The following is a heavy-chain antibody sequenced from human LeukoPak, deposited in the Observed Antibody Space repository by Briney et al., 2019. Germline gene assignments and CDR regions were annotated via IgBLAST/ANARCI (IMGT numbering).Heavy chain of an antibody. CDR3: ARVGTLSGYSAYLYYYYGMDV. J-gene: IGHJ6*02. Sequence: SSQTLSLTCTVSGGSISSGDYSWSWIRQPPGQGLEWIGYIYYSGSTYYNPSLKSRVTISVDTSKNQFSLKLSSVTAADTAVYYCARVGTLSGYSAYLYYYYGMDVWGQGTTVTVSS. D-gene: IGHD5-18*01. CDR1: GGSISSGDYS. CDR2: IYYSGST. V-gene: IGHV4-30-4*01.